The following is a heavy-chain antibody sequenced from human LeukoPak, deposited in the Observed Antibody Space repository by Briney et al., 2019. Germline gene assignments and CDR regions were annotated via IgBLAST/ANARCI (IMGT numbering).Heavy chain of an antibody. J-gene: IGHJ4*02. V-gene: IGHV3-7*01. CDR2: IKQDGSDK. CDR1: GFTFSSYW. D-gene: IGHD4-17*01. Sequence: GGSLRLSCAASGFTFSSYWTIWVRQAPGKGLEWVANIKQDGSDKYYVDSVKGRFTMSRDNAKNSLYLQMNSLRAEDTAVYYCARLVTTVTTLDYWGQGVLVTVSS. CDR3: ARLVTTVTTLDY.